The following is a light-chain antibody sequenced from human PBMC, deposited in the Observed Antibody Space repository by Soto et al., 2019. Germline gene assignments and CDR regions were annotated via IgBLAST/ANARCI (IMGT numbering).Light chain of an antibody. CDR3: QVWDSSSEHVV. CDR2: EVS. J-gene: IGLJ2*01. V-gene: IGLV2-14*01. CDR1: SSDVGGYNY. Sequence: QSALTQPASVSGSPGQSITISCTGTSSDVGGYNYVSWYQQHPGKAPKLMIYEVSNRPSGVSNRFSGSKSGNTASLTISGLQAEDEADYYCQVWDSSSEHVVFGGGTKLTVL.